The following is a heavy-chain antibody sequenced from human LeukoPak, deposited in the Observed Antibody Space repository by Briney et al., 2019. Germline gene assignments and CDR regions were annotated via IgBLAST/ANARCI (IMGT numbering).Heavy chain of an antibody. V-gene: IGHV4-39*01. CDR2: IYYSGST. J-gene: IGHJ4*02. CDR3: ARAPRDLLTYYYDSSGYRFDY. Sequence: SETLSLTCTASGGSIRSSSYYWGWIRQPPGKGLEWIGSIYYSGSTYYNPSLKSRVTISVDTSKKQFSLKLSSVTAADTAVYYCARAPRDLLTYYYDSSGYRFDYWGQGTLVTVSS. D-gene: IGHD3-22*01. CDR1: GGSIRSSSYY.